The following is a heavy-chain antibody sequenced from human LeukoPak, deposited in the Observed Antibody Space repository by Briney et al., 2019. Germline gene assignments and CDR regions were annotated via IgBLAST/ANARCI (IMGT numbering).Heavy chain of an antibody. Sequence: SETLSLTCTVSGGSIRFSSYYWGWIRQPPGKGLEWIGSIYYNGNTYYNPSLKSRVTISVDTSKNQFSLRLSSVTATATAVYYCARRPEGYYYASGRTHYYYMDVWGKGTTVTISS. D-gene: IGHD3-10*01. V-gene: IGHV4-39*01. CDR3: ARRPEGYYYASGRTHYYYMDV. J-gene: IGHJ6*03. CDR1: GGSIRFSSYY. CDR2: IYYNGNT.